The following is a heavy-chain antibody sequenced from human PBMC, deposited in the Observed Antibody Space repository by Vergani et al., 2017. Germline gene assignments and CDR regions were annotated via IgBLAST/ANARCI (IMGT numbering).Heavy chain of an antibody. Sequence: QVQLVQSGAEVKKPGSSVKVSCKASGGTFSSYTISWVRQAPGQGLEWMGSIIPILGIANYAQKFQGRVTITADKSTSTAYMELSSLRSEDTAVYYCASSPRGGVIGYYYVMDVWSQGTTVTVSS. J-gene: IGHJ6*02. CDR3: ASSPRGGVIGYYYVMDV. D-gene: IGHD3-10*01. CDR1: GGTFSSYT. V-gene: IGHV1-69*02. CDR2: IIPILGIA.